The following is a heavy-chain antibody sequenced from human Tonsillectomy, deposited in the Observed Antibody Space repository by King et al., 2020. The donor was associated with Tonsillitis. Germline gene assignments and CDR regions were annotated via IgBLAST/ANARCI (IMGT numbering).Heavy chain of an antibody. CDR1: GGYISSYY. D-gene: IGHD6-6*01. Sequence: QLQESGPGLVKPSETLSLTCTVSGGYISSYYWSWIRPPPGEGLEWRGYIYYSGSTNYNPSLKSRVTISVDTSQNQFSLQLRSVTAADTAVYYCASRIAADGGIDSWGQGTLVTVSS. V-gene: IGHV4-59*08. J-gene: IGHJ4*02. CDR2: IYYSGST. CDR3: ASRIAADGGIDS.